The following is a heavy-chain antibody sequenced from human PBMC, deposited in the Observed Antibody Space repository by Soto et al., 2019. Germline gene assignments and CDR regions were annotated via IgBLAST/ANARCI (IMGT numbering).Heavy chain of an antibody. V-gene: IGHV4-31*03. CDR3: ARDNVDYGGNSFDYYYGMDV. J-gene: IGHJ6*02. CDR1: GGSISSGGYY. D-gene: IGHD4-17*01. CDR2: IYYSGST. Sequence: QVQLQESGPGLVKPSQTLSLTCTVSGGSISSGGYYWSWIRQHPGKGLEWIGYIYYSGSTYYNPSPKSRVTISVDPCKNQFSLKLSSVTAADTAVYYCARDNVDYGGNSFDYYYGMDVWGQGTTVTVSS.